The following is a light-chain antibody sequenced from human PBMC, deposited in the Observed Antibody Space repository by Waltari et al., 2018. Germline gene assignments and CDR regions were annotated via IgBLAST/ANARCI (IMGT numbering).Light chain of an antibody. J-gene: IGLJ3*02. Sequence: QSALTQPASVSGSPGQSITISCTGSSSDVGTYNLVSWYQQQPGKVPKLLIYDVTKRPSGVSNRFSGSKSGTTASLTISGLQAEDEADYYCCSYVGSSTLMFGGGTKLTVL. V-gene: IGLV2-23*02. CDR3: CSYVGSSTLM. CDR2: DVT. CDR1: SSDVGTYNL.